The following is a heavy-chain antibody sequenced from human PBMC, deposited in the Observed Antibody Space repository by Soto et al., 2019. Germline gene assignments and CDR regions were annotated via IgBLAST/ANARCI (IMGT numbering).Heavy chain of an antibody. CDR2: ISGSGGST. Sequence: PGGSLRLSCAASEFSFSHAAMSWVRQAPGKGLEWVSAISGSGGSTYYADSVKGRFTISRDNSKNTLYLQMNSLRAEDTAVYYCAKGFVLDYWGQGTLVTVSS. CDR1: EFSFSHAA. V-gene: IGHV3-23*01. CDR3: AKGFVLDY. J-gene: IGHJ4*02. D-gene: IGHD6-6*01.